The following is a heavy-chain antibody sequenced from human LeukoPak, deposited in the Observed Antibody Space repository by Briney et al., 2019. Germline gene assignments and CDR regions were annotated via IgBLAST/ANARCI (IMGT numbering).Heavy chain of an antibody. CDR1: GSSTSHKY. Sequence: TSETLTLTCSASGSSTSHKYWTWIRQSPGKTLEWIGHIYHGRNNKYNPYLTSRVTISVDTSKNKFSLSLTSVTAADTAMYYCAQTTGWPGFDFWGPGALVTVSS. CDR3: AQTTGWPGFDF. D-gene: IGHD6-19*01. J-gene: IGHJ4*02. CDR2: IYHGRNN. V-gene: IGHV4-59*08.